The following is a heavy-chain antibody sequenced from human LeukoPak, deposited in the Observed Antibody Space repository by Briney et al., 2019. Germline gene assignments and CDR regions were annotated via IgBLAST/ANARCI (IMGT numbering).Heavy chain of an antibody. V-gene: IGHV3-21*01. CDR1: GFTFSSYS. CDR3: ARDLVSGSYASRVAFDI. J-gene: IGHJ3*02. CDR2: ISSSSSYI. Sequence: PGGSLRLSCAASGFTFSSYSMNWVRQAPGKGLEWVSSISSSSSYIYYADSVKGRFTISRDNAKNSLYLQMNSLRAEDTAVYYCARDLVSGSYASRVAFDIWGQGTMVTVSS. D-gene: IGHD1-26*01.